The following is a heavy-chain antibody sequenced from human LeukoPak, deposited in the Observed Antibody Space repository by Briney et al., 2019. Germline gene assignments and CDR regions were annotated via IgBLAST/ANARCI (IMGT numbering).Heavy chain of an antibody. D-gene: IGHD3-3*01. CDR3: ARATIFGVVRSYYYYGMDV. Sequence: ASVKVSCKASGYTFTSYDINWVRQATGQGLEWMGWMNPNRGNTGYAQKFQGRVTMTRNTSISTAYMELSSLRSEDTAVYYCARATIFGVVRSYYYYGMDVWGQGTTVTVSS. CDR1: GYTFTSYD. V-gene: IGHV1-8*01. CDR2: MNPNRGNT. J-gene: IGHJ6*02.